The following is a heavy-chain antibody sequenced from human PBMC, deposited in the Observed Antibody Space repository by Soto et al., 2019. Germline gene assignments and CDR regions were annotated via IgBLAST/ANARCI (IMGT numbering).Heavy chain of an antibody. J-gene: IGHJ3*02. CDR2: ISSSSSTI. D-gene: IGHD6-13*01. V-gene: IGHV3-48*01. Sequence: GGSLRLSCAASGFTFSSYSMNWVRQAPGKGLEWVSYISSSSSTIYYADSVKGRFTISRDNAKNSLYLQMNSLRAEDTAVYYCARAYSSSWERDAFDIWGQGTMVTVSS. CDR1: GFTFSSYS. CDR3: ARAYSSSWERDAFDI.